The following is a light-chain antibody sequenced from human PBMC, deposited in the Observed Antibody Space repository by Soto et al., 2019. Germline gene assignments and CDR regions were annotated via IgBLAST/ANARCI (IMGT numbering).Light chain of an antibody. CDR1: SSNLGADYD. J-gene: IGLJ1*01. CDR3: QSYDSSLSAYV. Sequence: QPALTQPPSVSGAPGQRVTISCTGSSSNLGADYDVHWYQLLPGTAPKLLIYGNINRPSGVPDRFSGSKSATSASLAITGLQAEDEADYYCQSYDSSLSAYVFGAGTKVTVL. CDR2: GNI. V-gene: IGLV1-40*01.